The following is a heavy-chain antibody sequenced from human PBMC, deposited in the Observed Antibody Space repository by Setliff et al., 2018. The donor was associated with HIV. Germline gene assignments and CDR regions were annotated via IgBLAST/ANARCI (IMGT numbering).Heavy chain of an antibody. CDR3: ARHANYDFWSGYWGYYFDY. CDR2: IYYSGST. J-gene: IGHJ4*02. D-gene: IGHD3-3*01. CDR1: GGSISSNY. V-gene: IGHV4-59*08. Sequence: SETLSLTCTVSGGSISSNYWSWMRQPPGKGLEWIGHIYYSGSTNYNPSLKSRVTISVDTSKKQFSLKLSSVTAADTAVYYCARHANYDFWSGYWGYYFDYWGQGTLVTVSS.